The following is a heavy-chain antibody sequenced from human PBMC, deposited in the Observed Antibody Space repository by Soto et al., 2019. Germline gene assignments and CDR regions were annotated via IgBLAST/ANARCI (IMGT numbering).Heavy chain of an antibody. Sequence: QVQLVQSGAEVKKPGASVRVSCKSSGYPFTHYGITWIRQAPGQGLEWMGWISPFNGNTNYGQTLQGRVTLTTETSSSTVYTELRSLRSDDSLVYYCARDQSLDRTYYYGIDVWGQGTTVTVSS. CDR1: GYPFTHYG. CDR2: ISPFNGNT. CDR3: ARDQSLDRTYYYGIDV. J-gene: IGHJ6*02. D-gene: IGHD3-16*01. V-gene: IGHV1-18*01.